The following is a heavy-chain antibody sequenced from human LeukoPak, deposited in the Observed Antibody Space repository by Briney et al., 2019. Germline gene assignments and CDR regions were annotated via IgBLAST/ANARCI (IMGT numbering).Heavy chain of an antibody. V-gene: IGHV4-61*02. CDR1: GYSISSGYY. CDR3: AKGRRYDY. Sequence: SETLSLTCAVSGYSISSGYYWGWIRQPAGKGLEWIGRIYTSGSTNYNPSLKSRVTISVDTSKNQFSLKLSSVTAADTAVYYCAKGRRYDYWGQGTLVTVSS. J-gene: IGHJ4*02. CDR2: IYTSGST.